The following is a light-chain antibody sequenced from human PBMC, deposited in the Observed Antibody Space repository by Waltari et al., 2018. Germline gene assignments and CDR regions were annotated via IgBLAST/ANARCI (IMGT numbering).Light chain of an antibody. J-gene: IGLJ3*02. CDR3: NSRDSSGNHPWV. CDR1: SLRSYY. Sequence: SSELTQDPAVSVALGQTVRIPCPGDSLRSYYASWYQQKPGQAPVLVIYGKNNRPSGIPDRFSGSSSGNTASLTITGAQAEDEADYYCNSRDSSGNHPWVFGGGTKLTVL. CDR2: GKN. V-gene: IGLV3-19*01.